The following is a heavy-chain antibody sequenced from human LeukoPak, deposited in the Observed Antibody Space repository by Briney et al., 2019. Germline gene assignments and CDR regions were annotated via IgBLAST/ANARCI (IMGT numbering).Heavy chain of an antibody. Sequence: SETLSLTCTVSGGSISSYYWSWIRQPPGKGLEWIGYIYYSGSTYYNPSLKSRVTISVDTSKNQFSLKLSSVTAADTAVYYCARDKAAARQFDYWGQGTLVTVSS. CDR1: GGSISSYY. CDR2: IYYSGST. V-gene: IGHV4-59*12. J-gene: IGHJ4*02. D-gene: IGHD6-13*01. CDR3: ARDKAAARQFDY.